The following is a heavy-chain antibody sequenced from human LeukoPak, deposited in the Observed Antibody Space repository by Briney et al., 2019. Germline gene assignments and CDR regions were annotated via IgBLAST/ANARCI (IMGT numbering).Heavy chain of an antibody. V-gene: IGHV4-59*01. CDR3: ARVVRGVVTSNWFDP. J-gene: IGHJ5*02. D-gene: IGHD2-21*02. CDR1: GDSLNTYY. Sequence: PSETLSLTCTVSGDSLNTYYWTWIRQTPGKGLEWIGFVAYSGSSNYNPSLKSRVSISIDTFKNQFSLALTSVTPVDTAVYYCARVVRGVVTSNWFDPWGQGTLVTVSS. CDR2: VAYSGSS.